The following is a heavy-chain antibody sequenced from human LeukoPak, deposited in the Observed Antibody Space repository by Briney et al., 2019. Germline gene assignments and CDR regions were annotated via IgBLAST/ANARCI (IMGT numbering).Heavy chain of an antibody. D-gene: IGHD1-20*01. Sequence: GESLKISCKASGYSFASYWIGWGRPTSGEGLGWMAIIHPNDASTIYSPSFQGQVTISADRSITTAYLQWNTLQASDTAIYYCARHNNWAFDYWDRGTLLTVSS. V-gene: IGHV5-51*01. CDR1: GYSFASYW. CDR2: IHPNDAST. J-gene: IGHJ4*02. CDR3: ARHNNWAFDY.